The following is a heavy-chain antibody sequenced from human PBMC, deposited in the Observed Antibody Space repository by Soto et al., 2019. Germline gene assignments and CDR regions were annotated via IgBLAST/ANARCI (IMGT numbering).Heavy chain of an antibody. V-gene: IGHV3-11*01. Sequence: GGSLRLSCAASGFTFSDYYMSWIRQAPGKGLEWVSYISSSGSTIYYADSVKGRFTISRDNAKNSLYLQMNSLRAEDTAVYYCARDSQQPELSYYYYYGMDVWGQGTTVTVSS. J-gene: IGHJ6*02. CDR3: ARDSQQPELSYYYYYGMDV. CDR2: ISSSGSTI. CDR1: GFTFSDYY. D-gene: IGHD6-13*01.